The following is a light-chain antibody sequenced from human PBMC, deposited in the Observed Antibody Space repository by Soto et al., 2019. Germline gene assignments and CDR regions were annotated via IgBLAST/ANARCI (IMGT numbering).Light chain of an antibody. J-gene: IGKJ4*01. CDR3: HQYGSSPLT. CDR2: GAS. CDR1: QSVTSSY. Sequence: EIVLTQSPGTLSLSPGERATLSCRASQSVTSSYLAWYQQKPGQAPRLLIYGASSRATGIPDRFSGSGSGTDVTLTISRLEPEDLAMYYCHQYGSSPLTFGGGTKVEIK. V-gene: IGKV3-20*01.